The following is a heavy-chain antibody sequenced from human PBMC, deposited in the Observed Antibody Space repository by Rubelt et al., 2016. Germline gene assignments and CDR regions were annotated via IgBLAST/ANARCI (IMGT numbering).Heavy chain of an antibody. D-gene: IGHD6-19*01. CDR2: IYYSGSP. J-gene: IGHJ4*02. CDR3: ARDHSSGWYLEGFFDY. V-gene: IGHV4-39*07. CDR1: GGSISSSSYY. Sequence: QLQLQESGPGLVKPSETLSLTCTVSGGSISSSSYYWGWIRQPPGKGLEWIGSIYYSGSPYYNPSLKSRVTISVDTSKNQFSLKLSSVTAADTAVYYCARDHSSGWYLEGFFDYWGQGTLVTVSS.